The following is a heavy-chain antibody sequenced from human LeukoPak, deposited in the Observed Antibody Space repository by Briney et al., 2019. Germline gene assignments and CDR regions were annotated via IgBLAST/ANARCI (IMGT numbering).Heavy chain of an antibody. Sequence: GGSLRLSCAASGFTFSSYGMHWVRQAPGKGLEWVAVISYDGSNKYYADSVKGRFTTSRDNSKNTLYLQMNSLRAEDTAVYYCAKGHGYSDAFDIWGQGTMVTVSS. D-gene: IGHD5-12*01. J-gene: IGHJ3*02. CDR3: AKGHGYSDAFDI. V-gene: IGHV3-30*18. CDR2: ISYDGSNK. CDR1: GFTFSSYG.